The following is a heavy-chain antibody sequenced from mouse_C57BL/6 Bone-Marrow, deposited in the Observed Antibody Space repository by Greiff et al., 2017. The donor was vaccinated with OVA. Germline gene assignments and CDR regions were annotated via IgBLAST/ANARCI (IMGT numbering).Heavy chain of an antibody. D-gene: IGHD4-1*01. Sequence: VQLKESGGGLVKPGGSLKLSCAASGFTFSSYAMSWVRQTPEKRLEWVATISDGGSYTYYPDNVKGRFTISRDNAKNNLYLQMSHLKSEDTAMYYCARTGTDYWGQGTTLTVSS. CDR3: ARTGTDY. J-gene: IGHJ2*01. CDR1: GFTFSSYA. V-gene: IGHV5-4*01. CDR2: ISDGGSYT.